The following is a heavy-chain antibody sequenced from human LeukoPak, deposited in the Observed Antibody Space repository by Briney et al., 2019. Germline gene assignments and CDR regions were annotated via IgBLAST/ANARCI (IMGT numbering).Heavy chain of an antibody. J-gene: IGHJ5*02. V-gene: IGHV4-61*02. Sequence: PSQTLSLTCTVSGGSISSCSYCWSWIRQPAGKGLEWIGRIYTSGSTNYNPSLKSRVTISVDTSKNQFSLKLSSVTAADTAVYYCARSYYVWGSYRNNWFDPWGQGTLVTVSS. CDR2: IYTSGST. D-gene: IGHD3-16*02. CDR3: ARSYYVWGSYRNNWFDP. CDR1: GGSISSCSYC.